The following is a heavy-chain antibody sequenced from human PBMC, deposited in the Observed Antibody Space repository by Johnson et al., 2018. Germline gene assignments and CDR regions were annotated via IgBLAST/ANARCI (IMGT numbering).Heavy chain of an antibody. CDR2: ISASGDTT. J-gene: IGHJ6*02. Sequence: VQLVESGGGLVQPGGSLRLSCATSGFTFNTCAMNWVRQAPGKGLEWVSGISASGDTTWYSDSVKGRFAISRDNSKNTLSLQMNSLRADDTAIYYCAKYVVVVPLSYGLDVWGQGTTVTVSS. D-gene: IGHD2-2*01. V-gene: IGHV3-23*04. CDR1: GFTFNTCA. CDR3: AKYVVVVPLSYGLDV.